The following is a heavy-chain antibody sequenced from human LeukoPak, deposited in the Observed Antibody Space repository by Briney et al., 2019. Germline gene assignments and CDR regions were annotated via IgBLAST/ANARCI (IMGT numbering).Heavy chain of an antibody. J-gene: IGHJ3*02. CDR2: SNHSGNT. Sequence: PGGSLRLSCAASGFTFSSYAMSWVRQAPGKGLEWIGESNHSGNTNYNPSLKSRVTISVDTSKNQFSLKLSSVTAADTAVYYCARWYYYDSSGDAFDIWGQGTMVTVSS. D-gene: IGHD3-22*01. V-gene: IGHV4-34*01. CDR3: ARWYYYDSSGDAFDI. CDR1: GFTFSSYA.